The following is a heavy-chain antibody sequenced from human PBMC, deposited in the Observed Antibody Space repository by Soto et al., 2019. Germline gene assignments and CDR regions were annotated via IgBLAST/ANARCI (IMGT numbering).Heavy chain of an antibody. V-gene: IGHV3-48*02. CDR2: ISSTGSAI. CDR3: ATEDYCSSDTCYYYFYGMDV. Sequence: PGGSLRLSCAASGSTFISYSMNWVRQAPGKGLEWLSYISSTGSAIYYADSVKGRFTISRDNAKNSLYLQMNSLRDEDTAVYYCATEDYCSSDTCYYYFYGMDVWGQGTTVTVSS. D-gene: IGHD2-15*01. J-gene: IGHJ6*02. CDR1: GSTFISYS.